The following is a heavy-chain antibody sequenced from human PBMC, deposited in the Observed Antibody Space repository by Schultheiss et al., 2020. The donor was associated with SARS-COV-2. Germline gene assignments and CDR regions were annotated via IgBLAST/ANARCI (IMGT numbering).Heavy chain of an antibody. CDR3: ARHDYGGNYFFDY. V-gene: IGHV4-59*08. Sequence: SQTLSLTCAVSGGSFTGHYWTWIRQPPGKGLEWVGYISYTGSTNYNPSLKSRVTMSIDTSKIQFSMKLSSVTAADTAVYYCARHDYGGNYFFDYWGQGTLVTVSS. CDR2: ISYTGST. CDR1: GGSFTGHY. J-gene: IGHJ4*02. D-gene: IGHD4-23*01.